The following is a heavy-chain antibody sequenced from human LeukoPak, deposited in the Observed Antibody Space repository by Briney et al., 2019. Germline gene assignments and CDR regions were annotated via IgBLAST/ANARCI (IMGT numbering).Heavy chain of an antibody. V-gene: IGHV4-39*07. CDR2: IYYSGST. Sequence: PSETLSLTCTVSGGSISSSSYYWGWIRQPPGKGLEWIGSIYYSGSTYYNPSLKSRVTISVDTSKNQFSLKLSSVTAADTAVYYCARARVDTAMVPFDYWGQGTLVTVSS. D-gene: IGHD5-18*01. J-gene: IGHJ4*02. CDR3: ARARVDTAMVPFDY. CDR1: GGSISSSSYY.